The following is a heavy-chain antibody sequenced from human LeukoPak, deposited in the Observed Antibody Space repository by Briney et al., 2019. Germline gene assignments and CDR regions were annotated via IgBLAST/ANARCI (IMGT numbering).Heavy chain of an antibody. J-gene: IGHJ4*02. CDR2: IKQDGSEK. CDR3: ARGGTLWFEESRMDC. CDR1: GFTFSNYW. D-gene: IGHD3-10*01. Sequence: GGSLRLSCAASGFTFSNYWMNWVRQAPGKGPEWVANIKQDGSEKHYVDSVKGRFTMSRDNAKNSLYLRMNSLRAEDTAVYYCARGGTLWFEESRMDCWGQGTLVTVSS. V-gene: IGHV3-7*03.